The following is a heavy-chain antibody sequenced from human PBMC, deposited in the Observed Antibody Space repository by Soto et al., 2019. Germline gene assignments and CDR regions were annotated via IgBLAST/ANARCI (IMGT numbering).Heavy chain of an antibody. Sequence: EVQLVESGGGRGKPGGSLRLSCGASGFTFSSYRMSWVRQAPGKGLEWVSSISPSGSYIYHADSLKGRLTISRDNAKNSLYLQMNSLRVEDTAVYYCARIGGSGTWDIDYWGQGTLVTVSS. CDR2: ISPSGSYI. D-gene: IGHD3-10*01. CDR1: GFTFSSYR. CDR3: ARIGGSGTWDIDY. J-gene: IGHJ4*02. V-gene: IGHV3-21*01.